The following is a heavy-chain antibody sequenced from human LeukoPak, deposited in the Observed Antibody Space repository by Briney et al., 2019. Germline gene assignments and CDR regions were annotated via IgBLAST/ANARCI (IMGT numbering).Heavy chain of an antibody. Sequence: SETLSLTCTVSGGSISSNSYYWGRIRQPPGKAMEWIGSIFYNGTTKYNPSLKSRVTISIDTSKSQFSLRLSSVTAADTAIYYCARVIKYYYDTTHYYDWFDPWGQGTLVTVSS. D-gene: IGHD3-22*01. CDR1: GGSISSNSYY. CDR3: ARVIKYYYDTTHYYDWFDP. CDR2: IFYNGTT. J-gene: IGHJ5*02. V-gene: IGHV4-39*07.